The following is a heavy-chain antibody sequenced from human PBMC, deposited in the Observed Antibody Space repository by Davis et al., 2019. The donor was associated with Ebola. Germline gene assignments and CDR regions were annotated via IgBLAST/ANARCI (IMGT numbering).Heavy chain of an antibody. J-gene: IGHJ3*02. Sequence: GSLRLSCAASGFTFSSYWMSWIRQPPGKGLEWIGEINHSGSTNYNPSLKSRVTISVDTSKNQFSLKLSSVTAADTAVYYCARSITMIVVVTPGDAFDIWGQGTMVTVSS. V-gene: IGHV4-34*01. CDR2: INHSGST. CDR3: ARSITMIVVVTPGDAFDI. CDR1: GFTFSSYW. D-gene: IGHD3-22*01.